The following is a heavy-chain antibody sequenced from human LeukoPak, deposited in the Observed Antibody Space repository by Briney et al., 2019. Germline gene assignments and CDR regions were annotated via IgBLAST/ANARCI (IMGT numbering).Heavy chain of an antibody. D-gene: IGHD2-2*01. J-gene: IGHJ4*02. CDR1: GFTFSHYW. V-gene: IGHV3-30*02. CDR2: IRYDGSNK. CDR3: VLVVPAAMGFDY. Sequence: PGGSLRLSCAASGFTFSHYWMSWVRQAPGKGLEWVAFIRYDGSNKYYADSVKGRFTISRDNSKNTLYLQMNSLRAEDTAVYYCVLVVPAAMGFDYWGQGTLVTVSS.